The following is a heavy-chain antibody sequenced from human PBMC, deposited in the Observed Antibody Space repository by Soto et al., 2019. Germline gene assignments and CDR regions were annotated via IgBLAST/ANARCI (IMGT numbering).Heavy chain of an antibody. CDR2: TYYRSKWYN. CDR3: ARDDDFWSGYYGRAYYYYGMDV. CDR1: GDSVSSNSAA. V-gene: IGHV6-1*01. Sequence: SQTLSLTCAISGDSVSSNSAAWNWIRQSPSRGLEWLGRTYYRSKWYNDYAVSVKSRITINPDTSKNQFSLQLNSVTPEDTAVYYCARDDDFWSGYYGRAYYYYGMDVCGQRTTVTVSS. D-gene: IGHD3-3*01. J-gene: IGHJ6*02.